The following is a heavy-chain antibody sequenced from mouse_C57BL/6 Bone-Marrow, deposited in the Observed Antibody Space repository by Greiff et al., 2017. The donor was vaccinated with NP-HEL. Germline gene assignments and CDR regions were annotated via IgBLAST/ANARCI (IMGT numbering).Heavy chain of an antibody. CDR1: GYAFSSSW. V-gene: IGHV1-82*01. Sequence: QVQLQQSGPELVKPGASVTISCKASGYAFSSSWMNWVKQRPGKGLEWIGRIYPGDGGTNYNGKFKGKATLTADKSSSTAYMQLTSLTSEDSAVYFWAVPNYYGSFFAYGGKGPLVTVSA. J-gene: IGHJ3*01. CDR3: AVPNYYGSFFAY. CDR2: IYPGDGGT. D-gene: IGHD1-1*01.